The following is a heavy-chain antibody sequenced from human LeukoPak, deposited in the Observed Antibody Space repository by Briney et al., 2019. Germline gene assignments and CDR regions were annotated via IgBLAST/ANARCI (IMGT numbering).Heavy chain of an antibody. V-gene: IGHV4-4*07. J-gene: IGHJ4*02. CDR3: AKKDGDF. Sequence: SETLSLTCTVSGVSISAYHWTWIRQPAGKRLEWIGRIYANGITSYNPSLASRLTISLDTSKNKLSLRLSSVTAADTALYYCAKKDGDFWGQGTLVTVSS. CDR1: GVSISAYH. CDR2: IYANGIT.